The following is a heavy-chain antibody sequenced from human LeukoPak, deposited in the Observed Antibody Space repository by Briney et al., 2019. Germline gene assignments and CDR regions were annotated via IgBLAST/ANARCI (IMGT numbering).Heavy chain of an antibody. CDR3: ARTRGYGYGSYFQH. CDR2: INHSGST. CDR1: GGSFSGYY. J-gene: IGHJ1*01. V-gene: IGHV4-34*01. D-gene: IGHD5-18*01. Sequence: PSETLSLTCAVYGGSFSGYYWSWIRQPPGKGLEWTGEINHSGSTNYNPSLKSRVTISVDTSKNQFSLKLSSVTAADTAVYYCARTRGYGYGSYFQHWGQGTLVTVSS.